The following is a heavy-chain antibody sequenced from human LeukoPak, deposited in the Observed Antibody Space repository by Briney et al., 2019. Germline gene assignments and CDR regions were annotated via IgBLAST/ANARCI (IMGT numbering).Heavy chain of an antibody. CDR3: ARGPITLFAFDI. V-gene: IGHV3-48*03. CDR2: ISSSGSTI. J-gene: IGHJ3*02. Sequence: PGGSLRLSCAASGFIFNTYVMHWVRQAPGKGLEWVSYISSSGSTIYYADSVKGRFTISRDNAKNSLYLQMNSLRAEDTAVYYCARGPITLFAFDIWGQGTMVTVSS. CDR1: GFIFNTYV. D-gene: IGHD3-10*02.